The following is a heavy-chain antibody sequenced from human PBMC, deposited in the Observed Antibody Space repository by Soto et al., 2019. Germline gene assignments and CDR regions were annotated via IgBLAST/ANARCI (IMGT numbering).Heavy chain of an antibody. CDR2: ISYDGSNK. D-gene: IGHD5-12*01. V-gene: IGHV3-30-3*01. Sequence: GGSLRLSCAASGFTFSSYAMHWVRQAPGKGLEWVAVISYDGSNKYYADSVKGRFTISRDNSKNTLYLQMNSLRAEDTAVYYCARDGVRYGYNYSFDYWGQGTLVTVSS. CDR3: ARDGVRYGYNYSFDY. CDR1: GFTFSSYA. J-gene: IGHJ4*02.